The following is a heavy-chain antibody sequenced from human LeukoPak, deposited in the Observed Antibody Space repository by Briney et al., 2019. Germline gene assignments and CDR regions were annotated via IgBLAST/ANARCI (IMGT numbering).Heavy chain of an antibody. CDR3: ARERDAIIDF. CDR1: GGTFTNYA. Sequence: SVKVSCKASGGTFTNYAFNWVRQAPGQGLEWMGNTIPMFGTTNYAQKFQDRVTITADESSATTYLELNNLRSEDTAVFYCARERDAIIDFWGQGTLITVS. CDR2: TIPMFGTT. V-gene: IGHV1-69*13. D-gene: IGHD5-24*01. J-gene: IGHJ4*02.